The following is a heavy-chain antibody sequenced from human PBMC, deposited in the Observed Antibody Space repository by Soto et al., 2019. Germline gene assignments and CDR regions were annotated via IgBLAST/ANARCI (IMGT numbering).Heavy chain of an antibody. J-gene: IGHJ4*02. D-gene: IGHD6-13*01. V-gene: IGHV1-3*01. CDR1: GYTFTSYA. Sequence: ASVKVSCKASGYTFTSYAMHWVRQAPGQRLEWMGWINAGNGNTKYSQKFQGRVTITRDTSASTAYMELSSLRSEDTAVYYCARGKSSRWHTFDYWGQGNLVTVSS. CDR3: ARGKSSRWHTFDY. CDR2: INAGNGNT.